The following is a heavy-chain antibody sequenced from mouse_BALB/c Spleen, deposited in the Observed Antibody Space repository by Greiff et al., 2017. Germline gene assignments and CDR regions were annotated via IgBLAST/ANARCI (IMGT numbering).Heavy chain of an antibody. J-gene: IGHJ4*01. V-gene: IGHV1-63*02. CDR1: GYTFTNYW. Sequence: VQLQESGAELVRPGTSVKISCKASGYTFTNYWLGWVKQRPGHGLEWIGDIYPGGGYTNYNEKFKGKATLTADTSSSTAYMQLSSLTSEDSAVYFCARRGAYYGNYYAMDYWGQGTSVTVSS. CDR2: IYPGGGYT. D-gene: IGHD2-10*01. CDR3: ARRGAYYGNYYAMDY.